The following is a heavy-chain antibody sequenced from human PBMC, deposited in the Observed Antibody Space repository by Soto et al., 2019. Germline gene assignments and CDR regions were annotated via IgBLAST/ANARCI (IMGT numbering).Heavy chain of an antibody. CDR1: GYTFTGYY. D-gene: IGHD3-3*01. CDR3: ARERYDFWSGPRAYGMDV. J-gene: IGHJ6*02. CDR2: INPNSGGT. V-gene: IGHV1-2*04. Sequence: ASVKVSCKASGYTFTGYYMHWVRQAPGQGLEWMGWINPNSGGTNYAQKFQGWVTMTRDTSISTAYMELSRLRSDDTAVYYCARERYDFWSGPRAYGMDVWGQGTTVTVSS.